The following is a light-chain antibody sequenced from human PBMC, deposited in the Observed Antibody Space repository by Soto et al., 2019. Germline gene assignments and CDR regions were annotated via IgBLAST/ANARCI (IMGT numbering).Light chain of an antibody. CDR3: QHYGSACCT. CDR2: GAS. V-gene: IGKV3-20*01. J-gene: IGKJ1*01. CDR1: QSVSSSY. Sequence: EIVMTQSPATLSVSPGERATLSCRASQSVSSSYLAWYQQKPGQAPRLLIYGASSRATGIPDRFSGSGSGKDLTVGISRLEPEDFEVYYCQHYGSACCTLGQGTKGDIK.